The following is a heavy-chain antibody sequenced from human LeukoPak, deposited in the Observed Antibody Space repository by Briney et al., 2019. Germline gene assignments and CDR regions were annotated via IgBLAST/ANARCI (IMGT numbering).Heavy chain of an antibody. J-gene: IGHJ6*02. CDR3: ARHCSSTSCYLDV. Sequence: PGESLKISCKASGYSFTTYWISWVRQMPGKGLEWMGTIDPSDSYINYSPSFRGHVTLSADKSISTAYLQWTSLKASDTAMYYCARHCSSTSCYLDVWGHGTTVTVSS. CDR1: GYSFTTYW. D-gene: IGHD2-2*01. CDR2: IDPSDSYI. V-gene: IGHV5-10-1*01.